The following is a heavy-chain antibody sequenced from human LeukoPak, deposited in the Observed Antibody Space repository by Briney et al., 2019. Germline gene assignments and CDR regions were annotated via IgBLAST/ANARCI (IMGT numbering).Heavy chain of an antibody. D-gene: IGHD3-22*01. Sequence: GGSLRLSCAASGFTFSSYAMSWVRQAPGKGLEWVSVTYTGGNSYYADSVKGRFIISRDISKNTLYLQMNSLRAEDSALYYCARGGRGSAAVVAPRSFDIWGQGTIVTVSS. J-gene: IGHJ3*02. CDR2: TYTGGNS. V-gene: IGHV3-53*01. CDR3: ARGGRGSAAVVAPRSFDI. CDR1: GFTFSSYA.